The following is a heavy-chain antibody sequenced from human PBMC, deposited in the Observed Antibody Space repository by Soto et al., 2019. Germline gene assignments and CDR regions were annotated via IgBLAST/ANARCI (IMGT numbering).Heavy chain of an antibody. CDR3: SIDLSIVGATPLY. V-gene: IGHV3-30-3*01. J-gene: IGHJ4*02. D-gene: IGHD1-26*01. CDR1: GFTFSSYA. Sequence: QVQLVESGGGVVQPGRSLRLSCAASGFTFSSYAMHWVRQAPGKGLEGVAVISYDGSNKYYQDSVKGRFTISRDNSKITVYLQMNSVRAEDTAVYYCSIDLSIVGATPLYWGQGTLVTVSS. CDR2: ISYDGSNK.